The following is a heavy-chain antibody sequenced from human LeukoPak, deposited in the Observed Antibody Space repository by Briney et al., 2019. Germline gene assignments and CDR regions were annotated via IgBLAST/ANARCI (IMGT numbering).Heavy chain of an antibody. Sequence: GGSLRLSCAASGFTFSSYDMHWVRQATGKGLEWVSAISTAGDTYYPGSVKGRFTISRENAKNSLYLQMNSLRAGDTAVYYCAREAAGRARGAFDIWGQGTMVTVSS. J-gene: IGHJ3*02. CDR1: GFTFSSYD. D-gene: IGHD6-13*01. V-gene: IGHV3-13*01. CDR3: AREAAGRARGAFDI. CDR2: ISTAGDT.